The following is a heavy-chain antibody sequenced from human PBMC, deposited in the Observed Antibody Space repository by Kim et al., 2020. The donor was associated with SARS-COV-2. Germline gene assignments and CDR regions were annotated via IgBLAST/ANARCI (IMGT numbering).Heavy chain of an antibody. CDR2: ISYDGSNK. CDR3: AKDVLWDLSGFGDN. D-gene: IGHD2-21*01. V-gene: IGHV3-30*18. J-gene: IGHJ4*02. Sequence: GGSLRLSCAASGFTFSSYGMHWVRQAPGKGLEWVAVISYDGSNKYYADSVKGRFTISRDNSKNTLYLQMNSLRAEDTAVYYCAKDVLWDLSGFGDNWGQGTLVTVSS. CDR1: GFTFSSYG.